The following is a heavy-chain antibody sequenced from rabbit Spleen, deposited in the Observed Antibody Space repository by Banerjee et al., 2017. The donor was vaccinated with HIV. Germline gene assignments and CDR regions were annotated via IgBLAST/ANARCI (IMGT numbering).Heavy chain of an antibody. CDR1: GFDFSSTFH. CDR2: IDAGVKGTT. J-gene: IGHJ4*01. Sequence: QEQLEESGGGLVQPGGSLTLTCKASGFDFSSTFHMCWVRQAPGKGLEWIACIDAGVKGTTYYASWAKGRFAVSKTSPTTVTLQMTSLTAADMATYFCARASDGDGDAFALWGQGTLVTVS. V-gene: IGHV1S45*01. D-gene: IGHD2-1*01. CDR3: ARASDGDGDAFAL.